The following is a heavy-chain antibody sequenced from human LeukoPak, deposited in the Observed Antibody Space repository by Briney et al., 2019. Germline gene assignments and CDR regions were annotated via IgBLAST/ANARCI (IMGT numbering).Heavy chain of an antibody. V-gene: IGHV1-18*01. CDR3: ARDKNWNYGYYYYYYYMDV. CDR1: GYTFTSYG. Sequence: ASVKVSCKASGYTFTSYGISWVRQAPGQGLERMGWISAYNGNTNYAQKLQGRVTMTTDTSTSTAYMELRSLRSDDTAVYYCARDKNWNYGYYYYYYYMDVWGKGTTVTVSS. CDR2: ISAYNGNT. D-gene: IGHD1-7*01. J-gene: IGHJ6*03.